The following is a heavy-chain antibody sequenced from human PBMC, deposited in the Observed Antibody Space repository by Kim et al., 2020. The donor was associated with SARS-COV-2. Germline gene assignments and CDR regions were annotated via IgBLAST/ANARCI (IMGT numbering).Heavy chain of an antibody. V-gene: IGHV3-30*01. Sequence: DSVKGRFTISRDNSKNTLYLQMNSLRAEDTAVYYCARPRIVLRYYYGMDVWGQGTTVTVSS. D-gene: IGHD2-8*01. CDR3: ARPRIVLRYYYGMDV. J-gene: IGHJ6*02.